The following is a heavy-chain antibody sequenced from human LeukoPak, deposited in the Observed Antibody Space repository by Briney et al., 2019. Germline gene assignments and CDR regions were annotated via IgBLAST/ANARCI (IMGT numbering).Heavy chain of an antibody. Sequence: SETLSLTCTVSGGSISSYYWSWIRQPPGKGLEWIGYIYYSGSTNYNPSLKSRVTISVDTSKNQFSLKLSSVTAADTAVYYCARQDSSGWYFYWGQGTLVTVSS. D-gene: IGHD6-19*01. J-gene: IGHJ4*02. CDR3: ARQDSSGWYFY. CDR1: GGSISSYY. V-gene: IGHV4-59*08. CDR2: IYYSGST.